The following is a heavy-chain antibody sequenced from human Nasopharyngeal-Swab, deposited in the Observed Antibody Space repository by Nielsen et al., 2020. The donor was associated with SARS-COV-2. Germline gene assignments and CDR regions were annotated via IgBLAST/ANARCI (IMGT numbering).Heavy chain of an antibody. J-gene: IGHJ4*02. V-gene: IGHV4-61*01. D-gene: IGHD3-3*01. CDR2: IYYSGST. Sequence: SETLSLTCTVSGGSVSSGSYYWSWIRQPPGKGLEWIGYIYYSGSTYYNPSLKSRVTISVDTSKNQFSLKLSSVTAADTAVYYCARSLLRFLEWTNFDYWGQGALVTVSS. CDR1: GGSVSSGSYY. CDR3: ARSLLRFLEWTNFDY.